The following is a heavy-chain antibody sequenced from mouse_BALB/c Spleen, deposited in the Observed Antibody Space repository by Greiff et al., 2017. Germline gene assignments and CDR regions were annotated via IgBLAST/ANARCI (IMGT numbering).Heavy chain of an antibody. D-gene: IGHD2-1*01. J-gene: IGHJ3*01. CDR1: GFTFSSFG. CDR3: AREGIYYGNPWFAY. Sequence: EVQLVEPGGGLVQPGGSRKLSCAASGFTFSSFGMHWVRQAPEKGLEWVAYISSGSSTIYYADTVKGRFTISRDNPKNTLFLQMTSLRSEDTAMYYCAREGIYYGNPWFAYWGQGTLVTVSA. V-gene: IGHV5-17*02. CDR2: ISSGSSTI.